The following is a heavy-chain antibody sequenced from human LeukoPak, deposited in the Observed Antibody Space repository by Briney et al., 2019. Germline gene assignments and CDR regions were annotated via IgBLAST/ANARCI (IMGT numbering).Heavy chain of an antibody. V-gene: IGHV4-34*01. Sequence: SETLSLTCAVYGGSFSGYYWSWIRQPPGKGLEWIGEINHSGSTNYNPSLKSRVTISVDTSKNQFSLKLSSMTAADTAVYYCARGYWNSRGPSYWGQGTLVTVSS. J-gene: IGHJ4*02. CDR1: GGSFSGYY. D-gene: IGHD1-7*01. CDR2: INHSGST. CDR3: ARGYWNSRGPSY.